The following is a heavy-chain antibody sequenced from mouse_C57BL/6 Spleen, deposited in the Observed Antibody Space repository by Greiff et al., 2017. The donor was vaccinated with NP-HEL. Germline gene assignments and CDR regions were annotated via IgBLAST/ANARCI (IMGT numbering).Heavy chain of an antibody. CDR1: GFTFSSYA. CDR3: TRDLGPLPSTFDY. Sequence: EVKLVESGEGLVKPGGSLKLSCAASGFTFSSYAMSWVRQTPEKRLEWVAYISSGGDYIYYADTVKGRFTISRDNARNTLYLQMSSLKSEDTAMYYCTRDLGPLPSTFDYWGQGTTLTVSS. CDR2: ISSGGDYI. D-gene: IGHD4-1*01. V-gene: IGHV5-9-1*02. J-gene: IGHJ2*01.